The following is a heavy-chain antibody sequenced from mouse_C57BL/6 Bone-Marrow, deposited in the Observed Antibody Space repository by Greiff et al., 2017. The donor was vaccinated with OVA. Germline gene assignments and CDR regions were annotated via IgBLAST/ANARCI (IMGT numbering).Heavy chain of an antibody. J-gene: IGHJ1*03. Sequence: QVQLQQSGPELVKPGASVKLSCKASGYTFTSYWMHWVKQRPGQGLEWIGNINPSNGGTTYNEKFKSKATLTVDKSSSTAYMQLSSLTSEDSAVYYCASFIYYGNHWYFDVWGTGTTVTVSS. V-gene: IGHV1-53*01. CDR1: GYTFTSYW. CDR3: ASFIYYGNHWYFDV. CDR2: INPSNGGT. D-gene: IGHD2-1*01.